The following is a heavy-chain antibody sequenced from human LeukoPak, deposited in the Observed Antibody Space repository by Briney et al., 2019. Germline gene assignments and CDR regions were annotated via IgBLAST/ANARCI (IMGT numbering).Heavy chain of an antibody. CDR2: ISAYNGNT. D-gene: IGHD1-26*01. Sequence: ASVKVSCKASGYTFTSYGISWVRQAPGQGLEWMGWISAYNGNTNYAQKLQGRVTMTTDTSTSTAYMELRSLRSDDTAVYYYAKSGKGLLRPYFDYWGQGTLVTVSS. CDR3: AKSGKGLLRPYFDY. V-gene: IGHV1-18*01. CDR1: GYTFTSYG. J-gene: IGHJ4*02.